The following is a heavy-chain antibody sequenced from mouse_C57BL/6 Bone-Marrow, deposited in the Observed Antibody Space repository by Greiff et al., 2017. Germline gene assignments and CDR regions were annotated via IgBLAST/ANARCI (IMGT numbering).Heavy chain of an antibody. CDR1: GYTFTSYW. CDR2: IHPNSGST. Sequence: VQLQQPGAELVKPGASVKLSCKASGYTFTSYWMQWVKQRPGHGLEWIGMIHPNSGSTNYNEKFKSKATLTVDKSSSTAYMQLSSLTSEDSAVYYCARSVRDYAMDYWGQGTSVTVSS. D-gene: IGHD2-2*01. CDR3: ARSVRDYAMDY. V-gene: IGHV1-64*01. J-gene: IGHJ4*01.